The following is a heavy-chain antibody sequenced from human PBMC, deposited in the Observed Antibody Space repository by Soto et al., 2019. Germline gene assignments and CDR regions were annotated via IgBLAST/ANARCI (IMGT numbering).Heavy chain of an antibody. CDR2: IDPSDSYT. J-gene: IGHJ6*02. D-gene: IGHD2-15*01. V-gene: IGHV5-10-1*01. CDR1: GYSFTSYW. CDR3: ARQEVTVVTREYYYGMDV. Sequence: PGESLKISCKGSGYSFTSYWISWVRQMPGKGLEWMGRIDPSDSYTNYSPSFQGHVTISADKSISTAYLQWSSLKASDTAMYYCARQEVTVVTREYYYGMDVWGQGTTVTVSS.